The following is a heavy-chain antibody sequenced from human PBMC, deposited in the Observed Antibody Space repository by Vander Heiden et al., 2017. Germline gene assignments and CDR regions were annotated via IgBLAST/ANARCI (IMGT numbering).Heavy chain of an antibody. J-gene: IGHJ4*02. V-gene: IGHV3-30*04. CDR1: GFTFSSYA. CDR3: ARSGEYDSSGYEPLPFDY. D-gene: IGHD3-22*01. Sequence: QVQLVESGGGVVRPGRSLRLSCAASGFTFSSYAMHWVRQAPGKGLEWVAVISYDGSNKYYADSVKGRFTISRDNSKNTLYLQMNSLRAEDTAVYYCARSGEYDSSGYEPLPFDYWGQGTLVTVSS. CDR2: ISYDGSNK.